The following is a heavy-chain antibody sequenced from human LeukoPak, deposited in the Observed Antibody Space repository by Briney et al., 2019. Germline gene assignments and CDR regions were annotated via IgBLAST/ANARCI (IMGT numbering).Heavy chain of an antibody. CDR1: GGSISSSSYY. Sequence: SETLSLTCTVSGGSISSSSYYWSWVRQPAGKGLEWIGSIYSSGSTNYNPSLESRVTMSVDTSKNQLSLKLSSVTAADTAVYYCARDLVWGSGSNLPEGYDAFDIWGQGTMVTVSS. CDR3: ARDLVWGSGSNLPEGYDAFDI. J-gene: IGHJ3*02. D-gene: IGHD3-16*01. V-gene: IGHV4-39*07. CDR2: IYSSGST.